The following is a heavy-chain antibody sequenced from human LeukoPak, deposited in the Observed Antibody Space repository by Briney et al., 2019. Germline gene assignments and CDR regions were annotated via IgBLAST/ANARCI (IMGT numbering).Heavy chain of an antibody. D-gene: IGHD1-7*01. CDR2: INPRSGAT. CDR3: GRDQMGVAGTGVDH. Sequence: GASVKVSCKASGYTFTGYYIHWVRQAPGQGLEWMGWINPRSGATNYAQKFQGRVTMSRDTSINTGYMELARLRSDDTAVYFCGRDQMGVAGTGVDHWGQGTLVPVSS. J-gene: IGHJ4*02. V-gene: IGHV1-2*02. CDR1: GYTFTGYY.